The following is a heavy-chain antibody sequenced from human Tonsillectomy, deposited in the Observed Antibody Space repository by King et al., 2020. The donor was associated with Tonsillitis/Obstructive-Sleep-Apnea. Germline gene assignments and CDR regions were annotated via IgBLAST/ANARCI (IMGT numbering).Heavy chain of an antibody. CDR1: GFTVSNNY. CDR3: ARGYRYSTGWYNLDY. V-gene: IGHV3-66*01. CDR2: IYSGGST. J-gene: IGHJ4*02. D-gene: IGHD6-19*01. Sequence: VQLVESGGGLVQPGGSLRLSCAASGFTVSNNYMNWVRQAPGKGLEWVSVIYSGGSTYYTDSVKDRFTISRDNSKSTLYLQMNTLGAEDTALYYCARGYRYSTGWYNLDYWGQGTLVTVSS.